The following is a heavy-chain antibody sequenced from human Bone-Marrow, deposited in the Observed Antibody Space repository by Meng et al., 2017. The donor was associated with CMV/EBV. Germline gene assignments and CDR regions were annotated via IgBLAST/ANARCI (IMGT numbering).Heavy chain of an antibody. V-gene: IGHV1-8*02. CDR1: GYTFTSYD. D-gene: IGHD5-18*01. CDR3: ARGEWIQLWSYQEYYFDY. J-gene: IGHJ4*02. CDR2: MNPNSGNT. Sequence: ASVKVSCKASGYTFTSYDINWVRQATGQGLEWMGWMNPNSGNTGYAQKFQGRVTMTRDTSISTAYMELSRLRSDDTAVYYCARGEWIQLWSYQEYYFDYWGQGTLVTVSS.